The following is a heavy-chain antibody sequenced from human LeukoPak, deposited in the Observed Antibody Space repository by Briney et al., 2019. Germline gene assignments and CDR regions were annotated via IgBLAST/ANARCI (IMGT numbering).Heavy chain of an antibody. D-gene: IGHD6-6*01. CDR1: GGSFSSSSYY. CDR2: LYYSGST. V-gene: IGHV4-39*01. Sequence: PSETLSLTCTVSGGSFSSSSYYWGWIRQPPGKGLEWIGNLYYSGSTYYNPSLKSRVTISVDTSKNQFSLKLSSVTAADTAVYYCARAGQFISARPITFDYWGQGSLVTVSS. J-gene: IGHJ4*02. CDR3: ARAGQFISARPITFDY.